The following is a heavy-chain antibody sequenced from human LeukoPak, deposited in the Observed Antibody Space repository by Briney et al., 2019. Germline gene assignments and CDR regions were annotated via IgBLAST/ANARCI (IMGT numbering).Heavy chain of an antibody. J-gene: IGHJ4*02. CDR1: AYTFTGYY. CDR2: INPNSGGT. Sequence: ASVKVPFKASAYTFTGYYMHWVRQAPGQGLESMGGINPNSGGTNYAQKFQGRVTMTRDTSISTAYMELSRLRSDDTAVYYCARDIRTRYDSSGYSFYYWGQGTLVTVSS. CDR3: ARDIRTRYDSSGYSFYY. D-gene: IGHD3-22*01. V-gene: IGHV1-2*02.